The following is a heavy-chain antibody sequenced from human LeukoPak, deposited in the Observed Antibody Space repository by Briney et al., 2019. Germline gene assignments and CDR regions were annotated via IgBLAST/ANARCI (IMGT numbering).Heavy chain of an antibody. D-gene: IGHD5-18*01. CDR1: GGSLSGYD. Sequence: SETLSLTCAVYGGSLSGYDWSWIRQPPGKGLEWIGEIDHSGSTNYNPSLKSRVTISVDTSKNQFSLKLSSVTAADTAVYYCARGTDSYGSSYNWFDPWGQGTLATVSS. CDR2: IDHSGST. CDR3: ARGTDSYGSSYNWFDP. J-gene: IGHJ5*02. V-gene: IGHV4-34*01.